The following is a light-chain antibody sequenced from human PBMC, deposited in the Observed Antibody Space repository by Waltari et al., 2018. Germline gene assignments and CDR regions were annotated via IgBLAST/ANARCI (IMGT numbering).Light chain of an antibody. V-gene: IGLV2-14*03. CDR1: TSDIGGYTY. J-gene: IGLJ3*02. Sequence: QSALTQPASMSGSPGQSLTIPCSGSTSDIGGYTYVSWYQQHPGKAPKLMIFNVTTRPSGISSRFSGSKSGNTASLTISGLQAEDEADYYCSSYTTTSTWVFGGGTKVTVL. CDR3: SSYTTTSTWV. CDR2: NVT.